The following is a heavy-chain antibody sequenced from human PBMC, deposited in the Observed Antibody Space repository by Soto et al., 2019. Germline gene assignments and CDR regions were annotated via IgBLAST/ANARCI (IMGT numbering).Heavy chain of an antibody. V-gene: IGHV3-9*01. J-gene: IGHJ4*02. D-gene: IGHD3-10*01. CDR3: ARDVWSRASGPPDS. CDR2: ISWNSDTI. CDR1: VFPFDYYA. Sequence: GGSLRFSCPASVFPFDYYAVHWVRTAPGKGLEWVTGISWNSDTIGYADSVKGRFTISRDNAKNSLYLQMNSLRAEDTAFYYCARDVWSRASGPPDSWGQGTLVNGSS.